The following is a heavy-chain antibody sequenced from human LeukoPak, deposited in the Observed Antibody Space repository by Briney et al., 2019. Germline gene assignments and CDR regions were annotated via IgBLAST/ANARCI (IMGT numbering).Heavy chain of an antibody. V-gene: IGHV1-18*01. CDR2: ISDYNGNT. D-gene: IGHD2-15*01. J-gene: IGHJ5*02. CDR1: VYTFTSYG. Sequence: ASVKVSCKASVYTFTSYGISWVRQAPGQGLEWMGWISDYNGNTKYEQKFQGRVTMTTDTSTSTAYMELRSLGSDDTAVYYCARGSLGYCSGGSCSWFDPWGQGTLVTVSS. CDR3: ARGSLGYCSGGSCSWFDP.